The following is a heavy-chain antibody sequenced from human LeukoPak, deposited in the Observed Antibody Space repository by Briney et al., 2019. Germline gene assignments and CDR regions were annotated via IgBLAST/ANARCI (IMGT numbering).Heavy chain of an antibody. CDR3: ARDDCSSTSCYSWFDP. Sequence: ASVKVSCTASGYTFTGYYMHWVRQAPGLGLEWMGRINPNSGGTNYAQKFQGRVTMTRDTSISTAYMELSRLRSDDTAVYYCARDDCSSTSCYSWFDPWGQGTLVTVSS. CDR2: INPNSGGT. CDR1: GYTFTGYY. V-gene: IGHV1-2*06. D-gene: IGHD2-2*01. J-gene: IGHJ5*02.